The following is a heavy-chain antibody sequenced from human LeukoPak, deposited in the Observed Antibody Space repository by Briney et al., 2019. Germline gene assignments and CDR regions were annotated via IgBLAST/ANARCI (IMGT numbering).Heavy chain of an antibody. J-gene: IGHJ5*02. V-gene: IGHV3-23*01. CDR1: GGSISSYY. Sequence: PSETLSLTRTVSGGSISSYYWSWVRQAPGKGLEWASLISGTGGSTYYADSVKGRFTISRDNSKNTLYLQMNSLRAEDTAVYYCAKDYEPLVGVHRWGDWFDPWGQGTLVTVSS. CDR3: AKDYEPLVGVHRWGDWFDP. CDR2: ISGTGGST. D-gene: IGHD1-26*01.